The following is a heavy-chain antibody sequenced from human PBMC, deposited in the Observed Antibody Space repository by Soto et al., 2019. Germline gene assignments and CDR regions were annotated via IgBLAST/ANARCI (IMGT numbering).Heavy chain of an antibody. D-gene: IGHD2-21*01. J-gene: IGHJ2*01. V-gene: IGHV1-69*01. CDR3: ARDRAASCGSGRYFEV. Sequence: QLQLVKSGADVKKPGSSVRVACQASGDTFTRFAFSWVRQAPGQGLEWLGGFTPMLATAKSAQKFQGRLTVAADEYRSTTYMELSGLSYEDTAQYYCARDRAASCGSGRYFEVWVRGTLVSVSS. CDR1: GDTFTRFA. CDR2: FTPMLATA.